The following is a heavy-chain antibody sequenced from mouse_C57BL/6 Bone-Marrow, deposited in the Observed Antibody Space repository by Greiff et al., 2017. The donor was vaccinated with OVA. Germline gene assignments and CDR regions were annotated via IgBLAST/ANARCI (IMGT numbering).Heavy chain of an antibody. J-gene: IGHJ1*03. CDR1: GYTFTSYW. Sequence: QVQLQQPGAELVRPGSSVKLSCTASGYTFTSYWMDWVKQRPGQGLEWIGNIYPSDSETHYNQKFKDKATLTVDKSSSTAYMQLSSVTSEDSAVDYCARSGYGNFWYFDVWGTGTTVTVSS. CDR3: ARSGYGNFWYFDV. D-gene: IGHD2-1*01. V-gene: IGHV1-61*01. CDR2: IYPSDSET.